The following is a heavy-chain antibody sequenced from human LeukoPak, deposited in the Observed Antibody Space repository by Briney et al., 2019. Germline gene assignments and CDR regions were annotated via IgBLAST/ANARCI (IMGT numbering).Heavy chain of an antibody. Sequence: SETLSLTCTVSGGSISSYYWSWIRQPPGKGLEWIGYIYYSGSTNSNPSLKSRVTISVDTSQNQSSLTLSSVTAADTAVYYCARGNLYSYGLGLGYWGQGTLVTVSS. CDR1: GGSISSYY. D-gene: IGHD5-18*01. CDR2: IYYSGST. V-gene: IGHV4-59*01. J-gene: IGHJ4*02. CDR3: ARGNLYSYGLGLGY.